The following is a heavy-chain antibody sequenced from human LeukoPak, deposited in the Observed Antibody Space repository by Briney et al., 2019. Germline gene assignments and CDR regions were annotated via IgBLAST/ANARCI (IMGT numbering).Heavy chain of an antibody. V-gene: IGHV3-23*01. Sequence: GGSLRLSCAASGFTFSIYAMSWVRQAPGKGLEWVSAISGSGGTAYYTDSVKGRFTISRDNSKNTLYLQMNSLRAEDTAVYYCAKKGYYDGSGYYMYYFDHWGQGTLVTVSS. J-gene: IGHJ4*02. CDR3: AKKGYYDGSGYYMYYFDH. D-gene: IGHD3-22*01. CDR1: GFTFSIYA. CDR2: ISGSGGTA.